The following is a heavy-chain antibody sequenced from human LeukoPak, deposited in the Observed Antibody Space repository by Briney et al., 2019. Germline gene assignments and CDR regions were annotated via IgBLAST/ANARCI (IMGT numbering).Heavy chain of an antibody. Sequence: TSETLSLTCTVSGDSISSSYWNWIRQPPGKGLEWIGYIYYSGSTNYNPSLKSRVTISVDTSKNQFSPKVSSVTAADTAVYYCARGYSSSWYYFDYWGQGTLVTVSS. CDR1: GDSISSSY. CDR2: IYYSGST. CDR3: ARGYSSSWYYFDY. J-gene: IGHJ4*02. V-gene: IGHV4-59*08. D-gene: IGHD6-13*01.